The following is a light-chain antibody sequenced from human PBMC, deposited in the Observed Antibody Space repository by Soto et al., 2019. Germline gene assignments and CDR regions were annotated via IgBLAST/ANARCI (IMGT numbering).Light chain of an antibody. J-gene: IGLJ2*01. CDR2: EVS. V-gene: IGLV2-23*02. CDR3: CSYATPRL. Sequence: QSALTQPASVSGSPGQSITISCTGTSSDVGSYNLVSWYQQHPGKAPKLIIYEVSERPSGVSHRFSGSKSGNTASLTISGLQAEDEADYYCCSYATPRLFGGGTKPDRP. CDR1: SSDVGSYNL.